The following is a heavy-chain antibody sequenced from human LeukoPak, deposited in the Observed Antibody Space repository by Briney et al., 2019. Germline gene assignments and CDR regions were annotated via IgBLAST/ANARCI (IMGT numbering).Heavy chain of an antibody. J-gene: IGHJ4*02. CDR1: GYTFTTYW. Sequence: GESLKISCKGSGYTFTTYWIGWVRHMPGKGLEWMGIIYPGDSDTRYSPSFQGQVTISADKSITTAYLQWSSLKASDTAMYYCARYHGSVKGGWEDYWGQGTLVTVSS. CDR2: IYPGDSDT. CDR3: ARYHGSVKGGWEDY. V-gene: IGHV5-51*01. D-gene: IGHD1-26*01.